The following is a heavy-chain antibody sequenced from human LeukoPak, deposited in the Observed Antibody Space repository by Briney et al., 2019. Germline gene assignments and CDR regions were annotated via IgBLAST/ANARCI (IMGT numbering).Heavy chain of an antibody. V-gene: IGHV1-69-2*01. CDR3: ATKRFLEWSDAFDI. D-gene: IGHD3-3*01. CDR2: VDPEDGET. Sequence: ASVKISCKVSGYTFTDYYMHWVQQAPGKGLEWTGLVDPEDGETIYAEKFQGRVTITADTSTDTAYMELSSLRSEDTAVYYCATKRFLEWSDAFDIWGQGTMVTVSS. CDR1: GYTFTDYY. J-gene: IGHJ3*02.